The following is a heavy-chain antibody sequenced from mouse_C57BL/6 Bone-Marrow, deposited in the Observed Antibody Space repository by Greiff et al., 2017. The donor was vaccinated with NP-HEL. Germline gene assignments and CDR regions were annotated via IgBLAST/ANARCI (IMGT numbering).Heavy chain of an antibody. CDR1: GFNIKGYY. J-gene: IGHJ3*01. CDR3: ARGRSGYGFAD. Sequence: EVKLQEPGAELVKPGASVKLSCTASGFNIKGYYMHWVKQRTEQGLEWIGWIDPEDGETKYAPKFQGKATLTADTSSTPAYLQRSSLTSEDTAVYYCARGRSGYGFADWGQGTLVTVSA. D-gene: IGHD3-2*02. V-gene: IGHV14-2*01. CDR2: IDPEDGET.